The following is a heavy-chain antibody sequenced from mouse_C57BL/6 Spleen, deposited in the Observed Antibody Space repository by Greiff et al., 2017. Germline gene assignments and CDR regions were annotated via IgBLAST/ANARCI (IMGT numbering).Heavy chain of an antibody. V-gene: IGHV1-22*01. CDR3: ARTLYYLYYFDY. CDR1: GYTFTDYN. D-gene: IGHD2-1*01. Sequence: EVKLMESGPELVKPGASVKMSCKASGYTFTDYNMHWVKQSHGKSLEWIGYINPNNGGTSYNQKFKGKATLTVNKSSSTAYMELRSLTSEDSAVYYCARTLYYLYYFDYWGQGTTLTVSS. J-gene: IGHJ2*01. CDR2: INPNNGGT.